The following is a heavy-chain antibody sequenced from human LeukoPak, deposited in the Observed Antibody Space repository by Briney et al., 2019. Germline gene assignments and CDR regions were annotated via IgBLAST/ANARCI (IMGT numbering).Heavy chain of an antibody. CDR3: EVAAAGVTTYDY. D-gene: IGHD6-13*01. CDR1: GGSISSGSFY. J-gene: IGHJ4*02. V-gene: IGHV4-61*02. Sequence: SETLSLTCIVSGGSISSGSFYWSWIRQPAGKGLEWIGRIYTSGSTNYNPSLKSRVTISVDTSKNQFSLKLRSVTAADTAVYYCEVAAAGVTTYDYWGQGTLATVSS. CDR2: IYTSGST.